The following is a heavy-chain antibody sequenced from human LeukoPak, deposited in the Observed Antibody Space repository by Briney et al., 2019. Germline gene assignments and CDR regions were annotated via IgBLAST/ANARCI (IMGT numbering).Heavy chain of an antibody. CDR3: ARDSGSYSYIDY. V-gene: IGHV3-33*01. CDR1: GFTFSSNG. J-gene: IGHJ4*02. Sequence: PGGSLRLSCAASGFTFSSNGMRWVRQAPGKGLEWVAVIWYDGSSKYYADSVKGRFTISRDNSKNTLYLQMNSLRAEDTAVYYCARDSGSYSYIDYWGQGTLVIVSS. CDR2: IWYDGSSK. D-gene: IGHD1-26*01.